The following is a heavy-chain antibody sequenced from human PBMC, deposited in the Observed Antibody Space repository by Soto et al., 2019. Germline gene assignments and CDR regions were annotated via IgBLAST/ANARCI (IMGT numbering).Heavy chain of an antibody. CDR1: GFTLSDYY. Sequence: GGSLRLSCAASGFTLSDYYMSWIRQAPGKGLEWVSGISESGGSTYYADSVKGRFTISRDNSKNTAHLQMNNLRAEDTALYYCAKDLYYYGSGSPGTFDSWGQGTLVTVSS. J-gene: IGHJ4*02. V-gene: IGHV3-23*01. D-gene: IGHD3-10*01. CDR3: AKDLYYYGSGSPGTFDS. CDR2: ISESGGST.